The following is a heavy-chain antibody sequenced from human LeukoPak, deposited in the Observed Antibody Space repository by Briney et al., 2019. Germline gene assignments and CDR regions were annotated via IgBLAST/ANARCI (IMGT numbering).Heavy chain of an antibody. Sequence: SQTLSLTCTVSGGSIGSGGYYWSWIRQHPGKGLEWIGYIYYSGSTYYNPSLKSRVTISVDTSKNQFSLKLSSVTAADTAAYYCARGDCSGGSCSNFDYWGQGTLVTVSS. CDR3: ARGDCSGGSCSNFDY. CDR1: GGSIGSGGYY. V-gene: IGHV4-31*03. CDR2: IYYSGST. D-gene: IGHD2-15*01. J-gene: IGHJ4*02.